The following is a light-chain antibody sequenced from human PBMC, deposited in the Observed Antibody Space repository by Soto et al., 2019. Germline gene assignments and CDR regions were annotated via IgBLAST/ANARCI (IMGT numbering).Light chain of an antibody. Sequence: QSTLTQPASVSGSPGQSITISCTGTSSDVGSYNLVSWYQQHPGKAPKLMIYEDNKRPSGVSSRFSGSKSGNTASLTISGLQAEDEADYYCCSYAGNSDVFGTGTKLTVL. CDR2: EDN. CDR1: SSDVGSYNL. V-gene: IGLV2-23*01. CDR3: CSYAGNSDV. J-gene: IGLJ1*01.